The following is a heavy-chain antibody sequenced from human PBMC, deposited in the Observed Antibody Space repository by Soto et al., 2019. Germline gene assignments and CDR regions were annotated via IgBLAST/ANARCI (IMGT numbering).Heavy chain of an antibody. J-gene: IGHJ5*02. V-gene: IGHV1-69*02. CDR1: GGTFSSYT. D-gene: IGHD1-26*01. Sequence: QVQLVQSGAEVKKPGSSVKVSCKASGGTFSSYTISWVRQAPGQGLEWMGRIIPILGIANYAQKFQGRVTITADKSTSTAYMELSSLRSEDTAVYYCARGPYGQWGGRWFDPWGQGTLVTVSS. CDR2: IIPILGIA. CDR3: ARGPYGQWGGRWFDP.